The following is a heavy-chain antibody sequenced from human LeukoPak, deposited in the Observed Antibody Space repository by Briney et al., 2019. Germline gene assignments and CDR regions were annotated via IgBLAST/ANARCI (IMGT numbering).Heavy chain of an antibody. D-gene: IGHD4-17*01. V-gene: IGHV3-20*04. CDR1: GFTFDDYG. CDR2: INWNGGSV. J-gene: IGHJ4*02. CDR3: ARGPDYGDYGSRFDY. Sequence: PGGSLRLSCTASGFTFDDYGMSWVRQAPGKGLEWVSGINWNGGSVGYGDSVKGRFTISRDNAKKSLYLQMNSLRAEDTALYYCARGPDYGDYGSRFDYWGQGTLVTVSS.